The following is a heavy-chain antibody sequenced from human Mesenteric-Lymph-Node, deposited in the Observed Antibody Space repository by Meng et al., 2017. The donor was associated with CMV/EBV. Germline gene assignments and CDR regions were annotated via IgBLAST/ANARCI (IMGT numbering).Heavy chain of an antibody. V-gene: IGHV4-34*01. Sequence: QVQLQQWGAGLLKPSETLSLPCAVYGGSFSGYYWSLIRQPPGKGLEWIGEINHSGSTNYNPSLKSRVTISVDTSKNQFSLKLSSVTAADTAVYYCARHQRWLKSEGGFNYWGQGTLVTVSS. J-gene: IGHJ4*02. D-gene: IGHD4-23*01. CDR2: INHSGST. CDR1: GGSFSGYY. CDR3: ARHQRWLKSEGGFNY.